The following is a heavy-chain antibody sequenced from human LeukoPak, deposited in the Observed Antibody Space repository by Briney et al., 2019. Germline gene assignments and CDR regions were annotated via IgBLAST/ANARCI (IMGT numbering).Heavy chain of an antibody. CDR2: IYYSGST. CDR3: ARDGPGGAIFGVVIRPNWFDP. J-gene: IGHJ5*02. V-gene: IGHV4-39*07. Sequence: PSETLSLTCTVSGVSISSSNSYWGWIRQPPGKGLEWIGSIYYSGSTYYNPSLKSRVTTSVDTSKNQFSLKLSSVTAADTAVYYCARDGPGGAIFGVVIRPNWFDPWGQGTLVTVSS. CDR1: GVSISSSNSY. D-gene: IGHD3-3*01.